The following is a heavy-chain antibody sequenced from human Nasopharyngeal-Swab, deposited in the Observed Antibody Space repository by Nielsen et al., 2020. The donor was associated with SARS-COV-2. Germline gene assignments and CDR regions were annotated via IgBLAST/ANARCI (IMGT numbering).Heavy chain of an antibody. CDR2: IYSGGST. V-gene: IGHV3-53*01. CDR3: ARTYYDFWSGYRRRYYGMDV. J-gene: IGHJ6*02. D-gene: IGHD3-3*01. Sequence: GESLKLSCAASGFTVSSNYMSWVRQAPGKGLEWVSVIYSGGSTYYADSVKGRFTISRDNSKNTLYLQMNSLRAEDTAVYYCARTYYDFWSGYRRRYYGMDVWGQGTTVTVSS. CDR1: GFTVSSNY.